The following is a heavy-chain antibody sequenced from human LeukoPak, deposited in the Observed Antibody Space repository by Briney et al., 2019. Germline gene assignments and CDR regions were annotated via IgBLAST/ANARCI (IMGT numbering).Heavy chain of an antibody. CDR2: IRGSGGST. CDR1: GFTFSSYA. D-gene: IGHD3-22*01. CDR3: AKDLDDYDITLNFDY. J-gene: IGHJ4*02. Sequence: PGRSLRLSCAASGFTFSSYAMSWVRQAPGKGLEWVSAIRGSGGSTYYADSVKGRFTISRDNSKNTLYLQMNSLRAEDTAVYYCAKDLDDYDITLNFDYWGQGTLVTVSS. V-gene: IGHV3-23*01.